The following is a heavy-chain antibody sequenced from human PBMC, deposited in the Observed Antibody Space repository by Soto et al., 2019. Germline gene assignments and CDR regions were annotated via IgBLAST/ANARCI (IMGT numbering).Heavy chain of an antibody. CDR1: GFTVSSNY. Sequence: GGSLRLSCAASGFTVSSNYMSWVRQAPGKGLEWVSVIYSGGSTYYADSVKGRFTISRHNSKNTLYLQMNSLRAEDTAVYYCAKDLLGIAAAGTPFDYWGQGTLVTVSS. V-gene: IGHV3-53*01. J-gene: IGHJ4*02. D-gene: IGHD6-13*01. CDR2: IYSGGST. CDR3: AKDLLGIAAAGTPFDY.